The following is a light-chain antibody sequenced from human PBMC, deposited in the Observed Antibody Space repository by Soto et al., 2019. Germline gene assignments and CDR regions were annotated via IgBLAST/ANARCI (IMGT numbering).Light chain of an antibody. Sequence: DIQMTQSPSSVAASVGDRVTITCRASQNIGNWLAWYQQKPGKVPQLLIYAASSLQSGVPSRFSGSRSGPNFTLTISSLQSEDFAVYYCQQYNNWPRTFGQGTKVDIK. J-gene: IGKJ1*01. CDR2: AAS. CDR3: QQYNNWPRT. V-gene: IGKV1-12*01. CDR1: QNIGNW.